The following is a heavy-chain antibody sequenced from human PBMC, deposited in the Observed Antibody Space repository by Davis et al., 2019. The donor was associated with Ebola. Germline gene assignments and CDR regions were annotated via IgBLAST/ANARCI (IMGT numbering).Heavy chain of an antibody. V-gene: IGHV3-30*04. Sequence: PGGSLRLSCAASGFIFRNYAMHWVRQAPGKGLEWVAVVSNSERERFYADSVKGRFTISRDNSENTLHLQMNSLTADDTAVYYCARAVFHEVLDYWGQGTPVTVSS. CDR1: GFIFRNYA. D-gene: IGHD3-3*01. CDR3: ARAVFHEVLDY. J-gene: IGHJ4*02. CDR2: VSNSERER.